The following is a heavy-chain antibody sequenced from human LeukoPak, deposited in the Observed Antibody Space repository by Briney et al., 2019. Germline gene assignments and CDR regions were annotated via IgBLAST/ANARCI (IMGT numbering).Heavy chain of an antibody. D-gene: IGHD5-24*01. CDR1: GYTFTVYY. CDR2: INPNSGGT. CDR3: ARDRGGYNMYYFDY. V-gene: IGHV1-2*02. J-gene: IGHJ4*02. Sequence: ASVTVSFKASGYTFTVYYMHWVRQAPGQGLEWMGWINPNSGGTNYAQKFQGRVTMTRDTSISTAYMELSRLRSDDTAVYYCARDRGGYNMYYFDYWGQGTLVTVSS.